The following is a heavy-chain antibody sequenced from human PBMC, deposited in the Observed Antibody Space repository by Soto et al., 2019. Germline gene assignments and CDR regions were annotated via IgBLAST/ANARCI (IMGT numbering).Heavy chain of an antibody. D-gene: IGHD1-26*01. CDR2: INPNGGST. CDR3: ARYSGVVDGIIIEGTNGLAV. CDR1: GDPFTSYY. Sequence: SVQVSCTGPGDPFTSYYMHWVRHAPGHGLAWMGVINPNGGSTRFAQKFQGRVTMTRDTSTSTVYMELRGLTSEDTAVYYCARYSGVVDGIIIEGTNGLAVRGQGIRLTV. J-gene: IGHJ4*02. V-gene: IGHV1-46*01.